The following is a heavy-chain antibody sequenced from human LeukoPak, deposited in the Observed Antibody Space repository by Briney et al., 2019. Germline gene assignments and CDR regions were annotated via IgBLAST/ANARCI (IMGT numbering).Heavy chain of an antibody. CDR3: ARGRGVPYYYDSSGYYPADY. CDR2: IYYSRST. CDR1: GPSISSGDYY. D-gene: IGHD3-22*01. Sequence: PSETLSLTCTVSGPSISSGDYYWRWIRQPPGKGLERIGHIYYSRSTYYNPSLKSQVTIAVDTSKNQFSLKLSSVTAADTAVYYCARGRGVPYYYDSSGYYPADYWGQGTLVTVSS. J-gene: IGHJ4*02. V-gene: IGHV4-30-4*01.